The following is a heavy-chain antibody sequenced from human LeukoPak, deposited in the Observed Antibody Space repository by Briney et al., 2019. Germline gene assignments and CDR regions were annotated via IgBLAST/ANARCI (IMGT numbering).Heavy chain of an antibody. CDR2: INPNSGGT. J-gene: IGHJ6*03. Sequence: GASVKVSCKASGYTFTGYYMHWVRQAPGQGLEWMGWINPNSGGTNYAQKFQGRVTMTRDTSISTAYMELSRLRSDDTAVYYCAGGTTIFGVVTSSVKDYYYMDVWGKGTTVTVSS. V-gene: IGHV1-2*02. D-gene: IGHD3-3*01. CDR1: GYTFTGYY. CDR3: AGGTTIFGVVTSSVKDYYYMDV.